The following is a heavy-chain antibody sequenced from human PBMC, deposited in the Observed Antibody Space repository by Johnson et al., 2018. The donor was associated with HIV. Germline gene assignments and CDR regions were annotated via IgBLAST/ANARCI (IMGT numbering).Heavy chain of an antibody. CDR3: ARDPGLYYDIWVSAFDI. CDR2: ISRSGSTI. V-gene: IGHV3-11*04. J-gene: IGHJ3*02. Sequence: QVQLVESGGGLVKPGGSLRLSCAASGFTFSDYYMSWIRQAPGKGLEWVSYISRSGSTIYYAASVKGRFTISRDNSKNTLDLQMNNLRAEDTAVYYCARDPGLYYDIWVSAFDIWGQGTMVTVSS. D-gene: IGHD3/OR15-3a*01. CDR1: GFTFSDYY.